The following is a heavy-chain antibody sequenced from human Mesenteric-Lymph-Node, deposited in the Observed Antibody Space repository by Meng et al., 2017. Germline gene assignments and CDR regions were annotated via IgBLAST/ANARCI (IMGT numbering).Heavy chain of an antibody. CDR2: IASSGSPT. D-gene: IGHD2-15*01. Sequence: GESLKISCVGSGFTVSNNYMNWVRQAPGGGLEWVSYIASSGSPTYYADSVKGRFTISRDNAKNSLFLQMNSLRGEDTAVYYCARSRSWGGVDYWGQGTLVTVSS. CDR3: ARSRSWGGVDY. J-gene: IGHJ4*02. CDR1: GFTVSNNY. V-gene: IGHV3-11*01.